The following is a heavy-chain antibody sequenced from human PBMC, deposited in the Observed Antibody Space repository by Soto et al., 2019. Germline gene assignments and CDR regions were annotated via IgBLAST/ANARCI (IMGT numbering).Heavy chain of an antibody. Sequence: PGGSLRLSCSASGFTFSSYGMHWVRQAPDKGLEWVAVISYDGSNKYYADSVKGRFTISRDNSKNTLYLQMNSLRAEDTAVYYWAKDPGIAVAGTKGGFDYWGQGTLVTVSS. CDR3: AKDPGIAVAGTKGGFDY. CDR2: ISYDGSNK. V-gene: IGHV3-30*18. CDR1: GFTFSSYG. J-gene: IGHJ4*02. D-gene: IGHD6-19*01.